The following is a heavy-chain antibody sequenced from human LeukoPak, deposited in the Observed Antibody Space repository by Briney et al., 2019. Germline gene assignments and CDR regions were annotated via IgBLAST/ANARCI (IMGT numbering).Heavy chain of an antibody. V-gene: IGHV4-34*01. CDR2: INHSGST. D-gene: IGHD6-19*01. Sequence: ASETLSLTCAVYGGSFSDYYWTWFRQPPGKGLEWIGEINHSGSTNYNPSLKSRVTISVDTSKKQFFLRLSSVTAADTAVYYCAKGHRYSSGWYWSHWFDPWGQGTLVTVSS. CDR3: AKGHRYSSGWYWSHWFDP. CDR1: GGSFSDYY. J-gene: IGHJ5*02.